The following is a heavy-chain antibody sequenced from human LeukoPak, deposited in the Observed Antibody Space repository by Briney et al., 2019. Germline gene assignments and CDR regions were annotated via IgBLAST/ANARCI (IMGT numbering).Heavy chain of an antibody. J-gene: IGHJ6*01. V-gene: IGHV1-69*04. D-gene: IGHD1-14*01. CDR3: ARAPRGEREPPLYYYYGRDV. Sequence: SVKVSCKASGGTFSSYAISWVRQAPGQGLEWMGRIIPIFGIANYAQKFQGRVTITADKSTSTAYMELSSLRSEDTAVYYCARAPRGEREPPLYYYYGRDVWGQGTTVTVSS. CDR2: IIPIFGIA. CDR1: GGTFSSYA.